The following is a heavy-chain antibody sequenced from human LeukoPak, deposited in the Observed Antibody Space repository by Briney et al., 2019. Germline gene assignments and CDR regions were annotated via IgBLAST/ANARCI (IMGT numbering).Heavy chain of an antibody. CDR1: GYTFTSYY. D-gene: IGHD2-2*01. V-gene: IGHV1-46*01. Sequence: GASVKVSCKASGYTFTSYYMHWVRQAPGQGLEWMGIINPSGGSTSYAQKFQGRVTMTGDTSTSTVYMELSSLRSEDTAVYYCAREDIVVVPAALYYYGMDVWGQGTTVTVSS. J-gene: IGHJ6*02. CDR3: AREDIVVVPAALYYYGMDV. CDR2: INPSGGST.